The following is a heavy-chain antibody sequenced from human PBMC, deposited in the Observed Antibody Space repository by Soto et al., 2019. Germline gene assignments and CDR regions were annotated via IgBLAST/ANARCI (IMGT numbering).Heavy chain of an antibody. CDR2: IYYSGST. CDR1: GGSISSYY. J-gene: IGHJ4*02. CDR3: ARGGSWLQSFPYFDY. Sequence: ETLSLTCTVSGGSISSYYWSWIRQPPGKGLEWIGYIYYSGSTNYNPSLKSRVTISVDTSKNQFSLKLSSVTAADTAVYYCARGGSWLQSFPYFDYWGQGTLVTVSS. V-gene: IGHV4-59*01. D-gene: IGHD5-12*01.